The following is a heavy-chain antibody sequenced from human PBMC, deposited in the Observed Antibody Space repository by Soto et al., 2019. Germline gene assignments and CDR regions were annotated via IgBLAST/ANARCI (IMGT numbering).Heavy chain of an antibody. J-gene: IGHJ4*02. CDR2: IYYSGST. V-gene: IGHV4-59*01. CDR3: ARGLYDFWSGYYNGSFDY. D-gene: IGHD3-3*01. CDR1: GGSISSYY. Sequence: PSETLSLTCTVSGGSISSYYWSWIRQPPGKGLEWIGYIYYSGSTNYNPSLKSRVTISVDTSKNQFSLKLSSVTAADTAVYYCARGLYDFWSGYYNGSFDYWGQGTLVTVSS.